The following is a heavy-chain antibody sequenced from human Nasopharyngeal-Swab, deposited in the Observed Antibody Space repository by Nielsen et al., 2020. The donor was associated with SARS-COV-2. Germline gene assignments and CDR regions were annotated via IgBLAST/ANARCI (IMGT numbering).Heavy chain of an antibody. J-gene: IGHJ4*02. CDR2: IYYSGST. D-gene: IGHD6-13*01. CDR3: ARVASSIRWYFDY. CDR1: GCSISSGGYY. Sequence: SETLSLTCTVSGCSISSGGYYWSWIRQHPGRGLEWLGYIYYSGSTYYNPSLKSRVTISVDTSKNQFSLKVSSVTAADTAVYYCARVASSIRWYFDYWGQGTLVTVSS. V-gene: IGHV4-31*03.